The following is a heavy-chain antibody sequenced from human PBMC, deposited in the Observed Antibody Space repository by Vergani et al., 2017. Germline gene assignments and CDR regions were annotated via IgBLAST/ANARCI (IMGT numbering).Heavy chain of an antibody. CDR3: ARHGYYDSSGYYVEFDAFDI. J-gene: IGHJ3*02. Sequence: EVQLVQSGAEVKKPGESLRISCKGSGYSFTSYWISWVRQMPXKGLEWMGRIDPSDSYTNYSPSFQGHVTISADKYISTAYLQWSSLKASDTAMYYCARHGYYDSSGYYVEFDAFDIWGQGTMVTVSS. CDR2: IDPSDSYT. D-gene: IGHD3-22*01. V-gene: IGHV5-10-1*01. CDR1: GYSFTSYW.